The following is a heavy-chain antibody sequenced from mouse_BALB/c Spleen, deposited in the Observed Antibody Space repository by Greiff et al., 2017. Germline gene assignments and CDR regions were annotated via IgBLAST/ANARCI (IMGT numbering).Heavy chain of an antibody. CDR2: ISYSGST. Sequence: DVKLQESGPGLVKPSQSLSLTCTVTGYSITSDYAWNWIRQFPGNKLEWMGYISYSGSTSYNPSLKSRISITRDTSKNQFFLQLNSVTTEDTATYYCARSTMIRGAMDYWGQGTSVTVSS. J-gene: IGHJ4*01. CDR3: ARSTMIRGAMDY. D-gene: IGHD2-4*01. V-gene: IGHV3-2*02. CDR1: GYSITSDYA.